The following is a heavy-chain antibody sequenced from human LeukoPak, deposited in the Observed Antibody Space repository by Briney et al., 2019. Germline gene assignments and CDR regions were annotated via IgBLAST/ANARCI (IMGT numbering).Heavy chain of an antibody. CDR1: GFTFSSYS. D-gene: IGHD6-13*01. CDR2: ISSSSSYI. Sequence: PGGSLRLSCAASGFTFSSYSMNWVRQAPGKGLEWVSSISSSSSYIYYADSVKGRFTISRDNAKISLYLQMNSLRAEDTAVYYCARGGYSSSWTPGYYFDYWGQGTLVTVSS. V-gene: IGHV3-21*01. CDR3: ARGGYSSSWTPGYYFDY. J-gene: IGHJ4*02.